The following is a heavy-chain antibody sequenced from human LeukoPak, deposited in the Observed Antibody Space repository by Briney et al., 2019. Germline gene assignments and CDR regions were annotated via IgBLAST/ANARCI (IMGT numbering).Heavy chain of an antibody. J-gene: IGHJ4*02. CDR3: ARNYGQLNFDY. Sequence: SETLSLTCTVSGGSISSSSYYWGWIRQPPGKGLEWIGSIYYSGSTYYNPSLKSRVTISVDTSKNQFSLKLSSVTAADTAVYYCARNYGQLNFDYWGQGTLVTVSS. CDR1: GGSISSSSYY. V-gene: IGHV4-39*07. CDR2: IYYSGST. D-gene: IGHD3-10*01.